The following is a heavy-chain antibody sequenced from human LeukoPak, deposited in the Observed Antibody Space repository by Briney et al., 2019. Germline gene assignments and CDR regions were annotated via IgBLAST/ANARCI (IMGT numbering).Heavy chain of an antibody. CDR2: ISGSGGTT. D-gene: IGHD3-22*01. V-gene: IGHV3-23*01. CDR1: GFTFSSYG. J-gene: IGHJ1*01. Sequence: GGSLRLSCAASGFTFSSYGMSWVRQAPGKGLEWVSAISGSGGTTYYADSVKGRFTISRDNSKNTLYLQMNSLRAEDTAVYYCAKGAHYDTSGYYYALEYFQHWGQGTLVTVSS. CDR3: AKGAHYDTSGYYYALEYFQH.